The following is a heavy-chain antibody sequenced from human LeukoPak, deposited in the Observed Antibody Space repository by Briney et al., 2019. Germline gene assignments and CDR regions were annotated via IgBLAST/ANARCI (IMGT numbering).Heavy chain of an antibody. D-gene: IGHD3-22*01. Sequence: GGSLRLSCAASGFTFSSYEMNWVRQAPGKGLEWVSYISSSGSTIYYADSVKGRFTISRDNAKNSLYLHMDSLRAEDTAVYYCARVGYDSSGYYSGYFDYWGQGTLVTVSS. CDR2: ISSSGSTI. V-gene: IGHV3-48*03. CDR1: GFTFSSYE. CDR3: ARVGYDSSGYYSGYFDY. J-gene: IGHJ4*02.